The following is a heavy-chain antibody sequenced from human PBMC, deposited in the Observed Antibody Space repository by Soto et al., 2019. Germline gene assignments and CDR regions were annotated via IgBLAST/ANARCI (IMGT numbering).Heavy chain of an antibody. CDR2: IWYDGSNK. J-gene: IGHJ4*02. CDR3: ARDLGDYYFDY. CDR1: GFTFSSYG. V-gene: IGHV3-33*01. Sequence: QVQLVESGGGVVQPGRSLRLSCAASGFTFSSYGMHWVRQAPGKGLEWVAVIWYDGSNKYYADSVKGRFTISRDNSKNTLYLQMNSLRAVDTAVYYCARDLGDYYFDYWGQGTLVTVSS. D-gene: IGHD4-17*01.